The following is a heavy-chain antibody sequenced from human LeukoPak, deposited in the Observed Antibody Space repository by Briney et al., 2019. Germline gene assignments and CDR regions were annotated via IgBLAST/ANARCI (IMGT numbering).Heavy chain of an antibody. J-gene: IGHJ4*02. CDR1: GFTFSSYA. Sequence: GGSLRLSCAASGFTFSSYAMHWVRQAPGKGLEWVAVISYDGSNKYYADSVKGRFTISRDNSKNTLYLQMNSLRAEDTAVYYCAKGNGVWYYGSGSYIFDYWGQGTLVTVSS. CDR2: ISYDGSNK. V-gene: IGHV3-30-3*01. CDR3: AKGNGVWYYGSGSYIFDY. D-gene: IGHD3-10*01.